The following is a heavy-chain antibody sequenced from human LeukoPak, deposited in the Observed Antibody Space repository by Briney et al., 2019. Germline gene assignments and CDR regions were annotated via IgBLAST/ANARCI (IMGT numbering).Heavy chain of an antibody. J-gene: IGHJ6*02. CDR2: IYYSGST. CDR1: GGSISSSSYY. Sequence: SETLSLTCTVSGGSISSSSYYWGWIRQPPGKGLEWIGSIYYSGSTYYNPSLKSRVTISVDTSKNQFSLKLSSVTAADTAVYYCARHINGSGSTGPRGYYYYYYGMTSGAKGPRSPSP. D-gene: IGHD3-10*01. CDR3: ARHINGSGSTGPRGYYYYYYGMTS. V-gene: IGHV4-39*01.